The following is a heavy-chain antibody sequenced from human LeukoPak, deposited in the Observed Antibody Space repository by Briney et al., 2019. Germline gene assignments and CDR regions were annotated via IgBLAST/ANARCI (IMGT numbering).Heavy chain of an antibody. CDR3: ARHGYCSGGNCYFDY. V-gene: IGHV4-39*01. CDR2: IYYSGNT. CDR1: SGSNSSSSYY. D-gene: IGHD2-15*01. J-gene: IGHJ4*02. Sequence: KPSETLSPTCTVSSGSNSSSSYYWGWIRQPPGKGLEWIGSIYYSGNTYYNPSLKSRATISVDTSKNQFSLKLSSVTAADTAVYYCARHGYCSGGNCYFDYWGQGTLVTVSS.